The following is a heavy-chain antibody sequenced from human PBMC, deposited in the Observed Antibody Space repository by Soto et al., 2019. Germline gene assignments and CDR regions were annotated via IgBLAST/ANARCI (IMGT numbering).Heavy chain of an antibody. CDR1: GFTFSSYW. CDR3: GRDLRDWDSGSYSYDY. V-gene: IGHV3-7*04. J-gene: IGHJ4*02. D-gene: IGHD1-26*01. Sequence: EVQLVESGGGLVQPGGSLRLSCAASGFTFSSYWMSWVRQAPGKGLEWVANIKQDGGEKNYVDSVKGRFTISRDNAKKSLYRQMHSLRAGDTAVYSCGRDLRDWDSGSYSYDYWGQGTLCTFAS. CDR2: IKQDGGEK.